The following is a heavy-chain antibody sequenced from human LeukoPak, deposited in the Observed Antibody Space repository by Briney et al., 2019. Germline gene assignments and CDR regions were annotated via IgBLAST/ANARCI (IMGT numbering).Heavy chain of an antibody. D-gene: IGHD3-10*01. CDR3: ARGQYYGSETYWHTKWFDP. J-gene: IGHJ5*02. Sequence: SVKVSCKASGGTFSNYVISWVRQAPGQGLEWMGGIITMFGSATYSEKFQGRVTITTDESTSTGYMEMSRLTSEDTAVYYCARGQYYGSETYWHTKWFDPWGQGTPVTVSS. V-gene: IGHV1-69*05. CDR2: IITMFGSA. CDR1: GGTFSNYV.